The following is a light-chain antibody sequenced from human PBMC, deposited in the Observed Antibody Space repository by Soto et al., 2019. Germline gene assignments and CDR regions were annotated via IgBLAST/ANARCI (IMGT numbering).Light chain of an antibody. J-gene: IGKJ4*01. V-gene: IGKV1-5*01. CDR3: QQSDGY. Sequence: DIQMTQSPSTLSASVGDRVIITCRASQSISTWLAWYQQKPGEGPKLLIYSASTLQSGVPSRFSGSGSGTELTLTISGLQPDDFATYYCQQSDGYFGGGTRVEIK. CDR1: QSISTW. CDR2: SAS.